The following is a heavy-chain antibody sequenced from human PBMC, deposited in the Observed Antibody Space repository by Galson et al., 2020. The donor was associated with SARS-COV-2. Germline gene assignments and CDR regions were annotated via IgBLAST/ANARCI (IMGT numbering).Heavy chain of an antibody. CDR3: ARGLRFLEWLSHPYGMDV. V-gene: IGHV3-13*01. D-gene: IGHD3-3*01. CDR1: GFTFSSYD. J-gene: IGHJ6*02. CDR2: IGTAGDT. Sequence: GGSLRLSCAASGFTFSSYDMHWVRQATGKGLEWVSAIGTAGDTYYPGSVKGRFTISRENAKNSLYLQMNSLRAEDTAVYYCARGLRFLEWLSHPYGMDVWGQGTTVTVSS.